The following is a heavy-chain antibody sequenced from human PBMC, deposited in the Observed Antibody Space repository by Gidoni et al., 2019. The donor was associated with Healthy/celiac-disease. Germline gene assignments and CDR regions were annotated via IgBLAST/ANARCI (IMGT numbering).Heavy chain of an antibody. Sequence: HVHLVQSGAEVKKPGASVTVSCKASGYTFTDYFMHVVRQAPGPGLAWMGWINPKNGRSDYAQKCQGRVTMTRDTSISTVYMELSSLTSDDTALYYCARDLGEGVQGTRGDFQHWGQGTLVTVSS. CDR2: INPKNGRS. CDR1: GYTFTDYF. J-gene: IGHJ1*01. V-gene: IGHV1-2*02. D-gene: IGHD2-8*02. CDR3: ARDLGEGVQGTRGDFQH.